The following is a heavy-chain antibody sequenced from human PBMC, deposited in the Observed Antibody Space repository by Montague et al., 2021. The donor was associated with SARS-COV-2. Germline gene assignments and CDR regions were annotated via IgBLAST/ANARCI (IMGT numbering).Heavy chain of an antibody. D-gene: IGHD5-18*01. CDR3: ARGGGYSYGALDY. J-gene: IGHJ4*02. CDR1: GGSFSCYY. CDR2: INHSGST. V-gene: IGHV4-34*01. Sequence: SETLSLTCVVYGGSFSCYYWSWIRQPPGKGLEWIGEINHSGSTNYNPSIKSRVTISVDTSKKKIYLRLNSVTAADTAVYYCARGGGYSYGALDYWGQGTLVTVSS.